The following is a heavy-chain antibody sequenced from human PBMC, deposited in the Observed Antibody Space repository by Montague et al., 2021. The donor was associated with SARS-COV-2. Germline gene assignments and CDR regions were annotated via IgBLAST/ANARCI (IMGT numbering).Heavy chain of an antibody. CDR2: INHSANT. CDR3: ASGIYPSGSYYNRYYYGLNI. CDR1: GGSLSGYY. Sequence: SETLSLTSAVHGGSLSGYYWSWIRQPPEKGLEWIGEINHSANTKXNPFLKSPVTISIDTSKNQFSLKMTSVTAANTATYYCASGIYPSGSYYNRYYYGLNIWGPGTTVIVSS. J-gene: IGHJ6*02. D-gene: IGHD3-10*01. V-gene: IGHV4-34*01.